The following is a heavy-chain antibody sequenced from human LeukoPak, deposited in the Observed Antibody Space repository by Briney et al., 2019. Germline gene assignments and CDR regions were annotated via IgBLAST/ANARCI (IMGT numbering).Heavy chain of an antibody. D-gene: IGHD3-16*02. CDR2: ISAYNGNT. V-gene: IGHV1-18*01. CDR1: GYTFTSYG. Sequence: ASVKVSCKASGYTFTSYGISWVRQAPGQGVEWMGWISAYNGNTNYAQKLQGRVTMTTDTSTSTAYMELRSLRSDDTAVYYCARGMDDDYVWGSYRYWGQGTLVTVSS. J-gene: IGHJ4*02. CDR3: ARGMDDDYVWGSYRY.